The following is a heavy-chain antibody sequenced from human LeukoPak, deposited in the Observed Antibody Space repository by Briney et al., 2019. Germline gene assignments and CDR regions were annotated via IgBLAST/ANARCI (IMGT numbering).Heavy chain of an antibody. D-gene: IGHD6-13*01. J-gene: IGHJ4*02. CDR2: ISAYNGNT. Sequence: ASVKVSCKASGYTFTSYGISWVRQAPGQGLEWMGWISAYNGNTNYAQKLQGRVTMTTDTSTSTAYMELRSLGSDDTAVYYCARDLGSSWSGGVDYWGQGTLVTVSS. CDR3: ARDLGSSWSGGVDY. V-gene: IGHV1-18*01. CDR1: GYTFTSYG.